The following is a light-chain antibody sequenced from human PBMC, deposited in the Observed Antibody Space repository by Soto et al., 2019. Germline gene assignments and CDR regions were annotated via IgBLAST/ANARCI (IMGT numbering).Light chain of an antibody. CDR2: GAF. V-gene: IGKV3-20*01. J-gene: IGKJ1*01. CDR1: QSVSSNY. Sequence: EIVLTQSPGTLSLSPGERATLSCRASQSVSSNYLAWYQQKPGQAPRLLIYGAFNRASAIPDRFSGRGSGTDFTLTISRLESEDFAVYYCQYYGTSPAWTFGQGTKVDIK. CDR3: QYYGTSPAWT.